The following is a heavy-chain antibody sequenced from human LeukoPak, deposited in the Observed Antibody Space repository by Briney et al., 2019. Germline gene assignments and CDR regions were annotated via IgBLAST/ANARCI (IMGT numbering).Heavy chain of an antibody. CDR1: GFTFSSYA. CDR3: ARDHPMDV. Sequence: GGSLRLSCAASGFTFSSYAMHWVRQAPGKGLEWVANIKQDGSEKYYVDSVKGRFTISRDNAKNSLYLQMNSLRAEDTAVYYCARDHPMDVWGQGTTVTVSS. J-gene: IGHJ6*02. CDR2: IKQDGSEK. V-gene: IGHV3-7*01.